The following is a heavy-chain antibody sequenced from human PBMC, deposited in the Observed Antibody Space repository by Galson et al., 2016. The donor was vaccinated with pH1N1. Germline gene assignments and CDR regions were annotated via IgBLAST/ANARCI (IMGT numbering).Heavy chain of an antibody. Sequence: SVKVSCKASGYTFTNYPIHWVRQAPGQGLEWMGWINTGNRNTKYSQTFQGRVTITGDTSATTVYMELTSLKSEDTAVYYCARDLKERAYSYGAFDYWGHGTLVTVSS. CDR3: ARDLKERAYSYGAFDY. J-gene: IGHJ4*01. V-gene: IGHV1-3*04. CDR1: GYTFTNYP. D-gene: IGHD5-18*01. CDR2: INTGNRNT.